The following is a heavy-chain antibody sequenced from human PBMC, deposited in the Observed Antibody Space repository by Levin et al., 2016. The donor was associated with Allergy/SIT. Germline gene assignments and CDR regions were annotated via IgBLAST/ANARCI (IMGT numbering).Heavy chain of an antibody. Sequence: WVRQAPGQGLEWMGWINPNSGGTNYAQKFQGRVTMTRDTSISTAYMELSRLRSDDTAVYYCARYQEVVVAATEYFQHWGQGTLVTVSS. D-gene: IGHD2-15*01. CDR2: INPNSGGT. V-gene: IGHV1-2*02. J-gene: IGHJ1*01. CDR3: ARYQEVVVAATEYFQH.